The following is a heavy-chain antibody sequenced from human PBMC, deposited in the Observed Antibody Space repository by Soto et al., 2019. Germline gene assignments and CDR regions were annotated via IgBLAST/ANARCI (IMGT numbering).Heavy chain of an antibody. CDR1: GYSFTIYW. Sequence: PGESLKISCKGSGYSFTIYWIGWVRQMPGKGLEWMGIIYPRDSYTSYSPSFQGHATISADKSISAVYLQWGSLKASDTAMYYCARLYCSSSTCDSWFDPWGQGTLVTVSS. J-gene: IGHJ5*02. CDR3: ARLYCSSSTCDSWFDP. V-gene: IGHV5-51*01. CDR2: IYPRDSYT. D-gene: IGHD2-2*01.